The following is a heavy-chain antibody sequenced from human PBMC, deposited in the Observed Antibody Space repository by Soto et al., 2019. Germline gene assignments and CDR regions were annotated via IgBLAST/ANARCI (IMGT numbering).Heavy chain of an antibody. CDR1: GFTFSSYD. CDR3: ARDYDILTGYYSKWDAFDI. V-gene: IGHV3-23*01. CDR2: ISASGGST. D-gene: IGHD3-9*01. Sequence: PGGSLRLSCAASGFTFSSYDMNWVRQAPGKGLEWVSGISASGGSTHYADSVKGRFTISRDKSKNTLYLQMNSLRAEDTAVYYCARDYDILTGYYSKWDAFDIWGQGTMVTVSS. J-gene: IGHJ3*02.